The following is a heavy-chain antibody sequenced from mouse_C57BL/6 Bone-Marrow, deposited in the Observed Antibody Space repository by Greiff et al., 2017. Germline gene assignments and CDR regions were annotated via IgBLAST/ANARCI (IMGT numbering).Heavy chain of an antibody. Sequence: EVKVVESGGGLVKPGGSLKLSCAASGFTFSSYAMSWVRQTPEKRLEWVATISDGGSYTYYPDNVKGRFTISRDNAKNNLYLQMSHLKSEDTAMYYCARDDDYYFDYWGQGTTLTVSS. CDR3: ARDDDYYFDY. CDR1: GFTFSSYA. CDR2: ISDGGSYT. V-gene: IGHV5-4*01. J-gene: IGHJ2*01. D-gene: IGHD2-4*01.